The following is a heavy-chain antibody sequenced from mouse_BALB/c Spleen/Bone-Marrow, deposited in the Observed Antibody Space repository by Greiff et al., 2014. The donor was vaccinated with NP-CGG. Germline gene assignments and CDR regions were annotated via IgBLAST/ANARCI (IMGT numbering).Heavy chain of an antibody. J-gene: IGHJ2*01. CDR2: INPYNDGT. CDR1: GYTFTSYI. CDR3: ARGGGHYFDY. Sequence: VQLQQSGPELVKPGASVKMSCKASGYTFTSYILHWVKQKPGQGLEWIGYINPYNDGTKYNEKFKGKATLTSDKFSSATYMELSSLTSEDSAVYYCARGGGHYFDYWGQGPTLTVSS. V-gene: IGHV1-14*01.